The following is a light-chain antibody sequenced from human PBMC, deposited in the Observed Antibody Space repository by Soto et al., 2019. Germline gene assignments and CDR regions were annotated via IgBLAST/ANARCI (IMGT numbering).Light chain of an antibody. CDR1: SSNIGAGYD. CDR2: GNS. CDR3: QSYDSSLSAVI. J-gene: IGLJ2*01. Sequence: QSVLTQPPSLSVAPGQRVTISCTRSSSNIGAGYDVHWYQQLPGTAPKLLIYGNSNRPSGVPDRFSGSKSGTSASLAITGLQAEDEADYYCQSYDSSLSAVIFGGGTKVTV. V-gene: IGLV1-40*01.